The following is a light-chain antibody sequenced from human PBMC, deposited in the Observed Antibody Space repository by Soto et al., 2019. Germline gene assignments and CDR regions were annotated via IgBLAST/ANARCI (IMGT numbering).Light chain of an antibody. V-gene: IGKV3-15*01. CDR1: QSVSRN. CDR3: QQYGDWPPDT. J-gene: IGKJ2*01. Sequence: EIVMTQSPATLSVSPGESATLSCRASQSVSRNLAWYQQKPGQPPRLLIYDASTRATGVPARFGGSGSGTEFTLTISGLQSEDFAVYYCQQYGDWPPDTFGQGTKVEI. CDR2: DAS.